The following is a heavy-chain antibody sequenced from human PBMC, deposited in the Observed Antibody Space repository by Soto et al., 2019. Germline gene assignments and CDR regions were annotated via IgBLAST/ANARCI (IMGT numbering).Heavy chain of an antibody. CDR2: ISAFNADT. D-gene: IGHD2-15*01. V-gene: IGHV1-18*04. Sequence: ASVKVSCKASGYTFTSYGISWVRQAPGQGLEWMGWISAFNADTNYAQRLQGRVTMTTDTSTSTAYMELRSLRSDDTAVYYCARGTRDGRTSYYYYGIDVWGQGTTVTVYS. CDR3: ARGTRDGRTSYYYYGIDV. J-gene: IGHJ6*02. CDR1: GYTFTSYG.